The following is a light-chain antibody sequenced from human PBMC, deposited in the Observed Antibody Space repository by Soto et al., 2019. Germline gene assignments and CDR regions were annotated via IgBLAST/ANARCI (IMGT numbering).Light chain of an antibody. CDR1: QSISSY. V-gene: IGKV1-39*01. CDR2: AAS. Sequence: DIQMAQSPSTLSVTAGDRVTITCRASQSISSYLNWYQQKPGKAPKLLIHAASSLESGVPSRFSGSGSGTDFTLTISSLQPEDSATYYCQQSYSIPATFGQGTKVDIK. J-gene: IGKJ2*01. CDR3: QQSYSIPAT.